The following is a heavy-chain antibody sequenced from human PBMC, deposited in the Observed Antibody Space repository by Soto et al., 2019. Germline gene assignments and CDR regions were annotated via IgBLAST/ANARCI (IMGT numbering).Heavy chain of an antibody. J-gene: IGHJ6*02. Sequence: ASVKVSCKASGGTFSSYAISWVRQAPGQGLEWMEGIIPIFGTANYAQKFQGRVTITADKSTSTAYMELSSLRSEDTAVYYCARDFRNMRAYCGGDCYSDLDVWGQGTTVTVSS. D-gene: IGHD2-21*02. V-gene: IGHV1-69*06. CDR3: ARDFRNMRAYCGGDCYSDLDV. CDR2: IIPIFGTA. CDR1: GGTFSSYA.